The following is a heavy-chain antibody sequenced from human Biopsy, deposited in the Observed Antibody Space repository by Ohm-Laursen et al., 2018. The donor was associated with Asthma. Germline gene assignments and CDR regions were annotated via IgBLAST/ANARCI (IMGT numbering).Heavy chain of an antibody. V-gene: IGHV1-69*13. J-gene: IGHJ6*02. D-gene: IGHD2-15*01. CDR1: GGTFSNYA. Sequence: AASVKVSCKASGGTFSNYAISWVRQTPGQGLEWMGGIIPMFGTTNYAQKFQGRVTITADESTSTAYMELSSLRSDDTAVYYCASPTYCSGSSCINNYYYALDVWGPGTTVTVS. CDR3: ASPTYCSGSSCINNYYYALDV. CDR2: IIPMFGTT.